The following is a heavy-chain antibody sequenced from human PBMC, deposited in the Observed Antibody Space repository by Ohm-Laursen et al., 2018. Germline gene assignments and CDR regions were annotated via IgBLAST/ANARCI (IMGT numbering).Heavy chain of an antibody. D-gene: IGHD6-19*01. V-gene: IGHV3-11*01. J-gene: IGHJ4*02. CDR2: MSSSGSTI. Sequence: SLRLSLTASVFTFSDYFLNWIRQAPRPGQGWVSYMSSSGSTIYNADSAKSRFTISRENAKNSLYLQMHSLRAEDTAVYYCARDGRPGIVVDGTGSDYWGQGTLVTVSS. CDR3: ARDGRPGIVVDGTGSDY. CDR1: VFTFSDYF.